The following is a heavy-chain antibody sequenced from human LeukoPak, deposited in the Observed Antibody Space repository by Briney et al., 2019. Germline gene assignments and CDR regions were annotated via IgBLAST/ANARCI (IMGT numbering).Heavy chain of an antibody. CDR1: GGSVSGSSYF. CDR2: GFYSGSA. CDR3: ARLRGAMTPVTSDFDY. D-gene: IGHD4-17*01. Sequence: SETLSLTCIVSGGSVSGSSYFWAWIRQPPGKGLEWIGSGFYSGSAYYNPSLKSRLTISVDTSKNQFSLDLRSVTAADAAVYYCARLRGAMTPVTSDFDYWGQGILVTVSS. J-gene: IGHJ4*02. V-gene: IGHV4-39*01.